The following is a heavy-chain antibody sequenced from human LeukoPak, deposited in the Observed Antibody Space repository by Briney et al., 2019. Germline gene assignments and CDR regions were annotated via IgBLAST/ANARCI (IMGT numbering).Heavy chain of an antibody. CDR2: INPNSGGT. J-gene: IGHJ4*02. D-gene: IGHD1-1*01. CDR1: GYTFTGYY. CDR3: ARGSYNWNDGGYYFDY. Sequence: GASVKVSCKASGYTFTGYYMHWVRQAPGQGLEWMGWINPNSGGTNYAQKFQGRVTMTRDTSISTAYMELSRLRSDDSAVYYCARGSYNWNDGGYYFDYWGQGTLVTVSP. V-gene: IGHV1-2*02.